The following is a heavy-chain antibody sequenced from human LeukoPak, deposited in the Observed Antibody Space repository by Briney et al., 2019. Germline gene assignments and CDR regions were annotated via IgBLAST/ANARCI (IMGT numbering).Heavy chain of an antibody. CDR3: ARVMGAAARRQLFYYYYYMDV. J-gene: IGHJ6*03. D-gene: IGHD6-13*01. Sequence: GGSLTLSCAASGFTVSNNYMRWVRQAPGKGLEWVSLIYSGGSTYYADSVKGRFTISRDNSKNTLYLQMNSLRAEDTAVYYCARVMGAAARRQLFYYYYYMDVWGKGTTVTVSS. CDR2: IYSGGST. V-gene: IGHV3-66*02. CDR1: GFTVSNNY.